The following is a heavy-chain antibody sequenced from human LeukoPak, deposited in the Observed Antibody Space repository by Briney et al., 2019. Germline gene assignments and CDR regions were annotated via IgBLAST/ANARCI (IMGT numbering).Heavy chain of an antibody. CDR2: ISSNGGST. V-gene: IGHV3-64*01. J-gene: IGHJ4*02. Sequence: GGSLRLSYAASGFTFSSYAMHWARQAPGKGLEYVSAISSNGGSTYYANSVKGRFTISRDNSKNTLYLQIGSLRAEDMAVYYCARVGVPAAIVYYFDYWGQGTLVTVSS. CDR3: ARVGVPAAIVYYFDY. D-gene: IGHD2-2*01. CDR1: GFTFSSYA.